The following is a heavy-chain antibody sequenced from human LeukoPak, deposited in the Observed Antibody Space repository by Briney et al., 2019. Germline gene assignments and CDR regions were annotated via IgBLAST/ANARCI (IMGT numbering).Heavy chain of an antibody. CDR3: ARHLPQISGSKRGFDY. V-gene: IGHV4-39*01. CDR1: GGSISGSNYY. Sequence: SETLSFTCTVSGGSISGSNYYWGWIRQPPGKGLEWIGSISYSENTDYNPSLQSRVTISVDTSKNQFSLNLRSVTAADTALYYCARHLPQISGSKRGFDYWGQGTLATVSS. CDR2: ISYSENT. D-gene: IGHD6-19*01. J-gene: IGHJ4*02.